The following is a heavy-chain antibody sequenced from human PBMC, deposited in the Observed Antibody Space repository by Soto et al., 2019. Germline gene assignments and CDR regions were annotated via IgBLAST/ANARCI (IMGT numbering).Heavy chain of an antibody. CDR3: ARTSMQSRGYSYGHGGMDV. J-gene: IGHJ6*02. D-gene: IGHD5-18*01. CDR2: IDPSDSYT. Sequence: PGESLKISCKGSGYSFTIYWISWVRQMPGKGLEWMGRIDPSDSYTNYSPSFQGHVTISADKSISTAYLQWSSLKASDTAMYYCARTSMQSRGYSYGHGGMDVWGQGTTVTASS. V-gene: IGHV5-10-1*01. CDR1: GYSFTIYW.